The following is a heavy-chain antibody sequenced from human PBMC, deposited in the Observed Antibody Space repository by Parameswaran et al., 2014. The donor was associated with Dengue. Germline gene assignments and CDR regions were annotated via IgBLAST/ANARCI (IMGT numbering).Heavy chain of an antibody. J-gene: IGHJ1*01. D-gene: IGHD6-19*01. CDR2: IYPGDSDT. CDR3: ARPDAVAGHRRGFQH. Sequence: VRQMPGKGLEWMGIIYPGDSDTRYSPSFQGQITISADKSISTAYLQWSSLEASDTAMYYCARPDAVAGHRRGFQHWGQGTLVTVSS. V-gene: IGHV5-51*01.